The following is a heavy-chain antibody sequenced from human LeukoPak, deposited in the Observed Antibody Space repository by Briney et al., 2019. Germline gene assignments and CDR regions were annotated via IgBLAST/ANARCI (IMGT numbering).Heavy chain of an antibody. CDR1: GASISGGTYY. Sequence: PSETLSLTCSVSGASISGGTYYWGWIRQPPGKGLEWIGSIYYTGSTYDNPSPKSRVTISVDTSKNQFSLKLSSVTAADTAVYYCARRGGSGRAFDYWGQGTLVTVSS. V-gene: IGHV4-39*01. CDR3: ARRGGSGRAFDY. D-gene: IGHD1-26*01. CDR2: IYYTGST. J-gene: IGHJ4*02.